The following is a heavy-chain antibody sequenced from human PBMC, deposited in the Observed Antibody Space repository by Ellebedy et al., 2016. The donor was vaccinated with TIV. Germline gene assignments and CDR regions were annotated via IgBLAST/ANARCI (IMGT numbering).Heavy chain of an antibody. D-gene: IGHD2/OR15-2a*01. CDR3: ARESFNDVDLRIWGVFDI. J-gene: IGHJ3*02. V-gene: IGHV3-66*01. CDR1: PFTFSSSY. CDR2: ISFGLST. Sequence: GGSLRLSCAASPFTFSSSYMSWVRQAPGKGLEWVSVISFGLSTYYADSVKGGFTVSKDDSKNTLHLQMHSLRAEDTAVYYCARESFNDVDLRIWGVFDIWGQGTMVTVSS.